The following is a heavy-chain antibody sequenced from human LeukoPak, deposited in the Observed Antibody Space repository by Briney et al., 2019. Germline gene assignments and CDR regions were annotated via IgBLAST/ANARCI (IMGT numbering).Heavy chain of an antibody. CDR2: IYYSGST. J-gene: IGHJ3*02. CDR3: ARSAVVSANAFDI. Sequence: SETLSLTCTVSGGSISSYYWGWIRQPPGKGLEWIGYIYYSGSTNYNPSLKSRVTISVDTSKNQFSLKLSSVTAADTAVYYCARSAVVSANAFDIWGQGTMVTVSS. D-gene: IGHD3-22*01. V-gene: IGHV4-59*01. CDR1: GGSISSYY.